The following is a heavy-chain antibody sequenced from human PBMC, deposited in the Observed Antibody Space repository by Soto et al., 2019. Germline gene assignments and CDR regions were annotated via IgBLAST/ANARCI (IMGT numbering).Heavy chain of an antibody. V-gene: IGHV4-39*01. Sequence: QLQLLESGPGLVKASETLSLTCNVSGGSISTSRSYWAWIRQPPGKGLEWLANIFYSGSTYYNPSLASRVTVSADKSKNEFPLKLRSVTAADTAVYYCARQPTTGDTDLWFDPWGQGTLVTVSS. CDR2: IFYSGST. D-gene: IGHD2-21*01. J-gene: IGHJ5*02. CDR1: GGSISTSRSY. CDR3: ARQPTTGDTDLWFDP.